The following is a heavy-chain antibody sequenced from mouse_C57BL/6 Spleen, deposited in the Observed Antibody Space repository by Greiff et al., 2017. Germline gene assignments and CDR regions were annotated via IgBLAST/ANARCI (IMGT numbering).Heavy chain of an antibody. CDR1: GYSFTGYY. CDR2: INPSTGGT. J-gene: IGHJ3*01. D-gene: IGHD4-1*01. V-gene: IGHV1-42*01. Sequence: VQLQQSGPELVKPGASVKISCKASGYSFTGYYMNWVKQSPEKSLEWIGEINPSTGGTTYNQKFKAKATLTVDKSSSTAYMQLKSLTSEDSAVYYCASRWVSWFAYWGQGTLVTVSA. CDR3: ASRWVSWFAY.